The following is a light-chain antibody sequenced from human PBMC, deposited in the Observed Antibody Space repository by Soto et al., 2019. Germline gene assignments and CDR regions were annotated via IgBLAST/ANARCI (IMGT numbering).Light chain of an antibody. Sequence: QSVLTQSPSASASLGASVKLTCTLSSGHSNYAIAWHQQQPEKGPRYLMKINSDGSHSKGDGIPDRFSGSSSGAERYLTISSLQSEDEADYYCQTWGTGPWVFGGGTQLTVL. V-gene: IGLV4-69*01. CDR1: SGHSNYA. CDR3: QTWGTGPWV. J-gene: IGLJ3*02. CDR2: INSDGSH.